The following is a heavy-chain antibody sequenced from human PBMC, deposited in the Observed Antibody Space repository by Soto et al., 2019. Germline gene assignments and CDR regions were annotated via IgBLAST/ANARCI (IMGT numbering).Heavy chain of an antibody. CDR2: VYPYDSDT. Sequence: PGESLKISCQASGYSFINFWIGWVRQMPGKGLEWMGIVYPYDSDTKYSPSFQGQVTVSADESISTAYLHWSSLQAPDTAMYFCARVGGPYTAFDFWGQGTLVTVSS. CDR1: GYSFINFW. V-gene: IGHV5-51*03. J-gene: IGHJ4*02. D-gene: IGHD2-2*02. CDR3: ARVGGPYTAFDF.